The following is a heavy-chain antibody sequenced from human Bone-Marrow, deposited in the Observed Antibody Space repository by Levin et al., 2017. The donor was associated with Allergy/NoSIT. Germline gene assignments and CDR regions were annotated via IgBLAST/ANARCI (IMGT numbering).Heavy chain of an antibody. J-gene: IGHJ3*02. V-gene: IGHV5-51*01. Sequence: GESLKISCKGSGYSFTSYWIGWVRQMPGKGLEWMGIIYPGDSDTRYSPSFQGQVTISADKSISTAYLQWSSLKASDTAMYYCARPRLFGDSYGTHDAFDIWGQGTMVTVSS. CDR3: ARPRLFGDSYGTHDAFDI. CDR1: GYSFTSYW. CDR2: IYPGDSDT. D-gene: IGHD5-18*01.